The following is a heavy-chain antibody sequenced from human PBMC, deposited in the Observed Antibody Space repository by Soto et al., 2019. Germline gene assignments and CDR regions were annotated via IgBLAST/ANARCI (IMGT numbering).Heavy chain of an antibody. D-gene: IGHD6-13*01. J-gene: IGHJ4*02. CDR3: ARNDLQQQLATSSIGFDY. Sequence: SETLSLTCTVSGDSISSYYWSWIRQPPGKGLEWIGYIYYSGSTNYNPSLKSRVTISVDTSKNQFSLKLSSVTTADTAVYYCARNDLQQQLATSSIGFDYWGQGTLVTVSS. V-gene: IGHV4-59*01. CDR2: IYYSGST. CDR1: GDSISSYY.